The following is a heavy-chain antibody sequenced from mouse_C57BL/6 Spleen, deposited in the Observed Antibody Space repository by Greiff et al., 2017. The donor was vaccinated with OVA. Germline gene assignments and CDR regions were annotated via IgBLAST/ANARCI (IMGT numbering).Heavy chain of an antibody. CDR3: TSYGVDY. Sequence: VQLQQSGAELVRPGASVKLSCTASVFNIKDDYMHWVKQRPEQGLEWIGWIDPENGDTEYASKFQGKATITADTSSNTAYLQLSSLTSEDTAVYYCTSYGVDYWGQGTTLTVSS. CDR2: IDPENGDT. CDR1: VFNIKDDY. V-gene: IGHV14-4*01. D-gene: IGHD1-1*01. J-gene: IGHJ2*01.